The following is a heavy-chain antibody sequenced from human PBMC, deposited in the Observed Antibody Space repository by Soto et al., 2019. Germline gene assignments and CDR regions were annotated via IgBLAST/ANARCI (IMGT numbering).Heavy chain of an antibody. CDR3: ARDLGVPSDSFDAFDI. Sequence: QVQLQESGPGLVKPSQTLSLTCTVSGGSISSGGYYWSWIRQHPGKGLEWIGYIYYSGSTYYNPSLKSRVTISVDTSKNQFSLKLSSVTAADTAVYYCARDLGVPSDSFDAFDIWGQGTMVTVSS. D-gene: IGHD3-10*01. J-gene: IGHJ3*02. CDR2: IYYSGST. CDR1: GGSISSGGYY. V-gene: IGHV4-31*03.